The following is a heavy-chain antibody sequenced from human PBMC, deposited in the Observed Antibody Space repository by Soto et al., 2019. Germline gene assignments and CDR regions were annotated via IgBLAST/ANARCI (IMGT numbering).Heavy chain of an antibody. CDR1: GGSISSSSYY. Sequence: SETLSLTCTVSGGSISSSSYYWGWIRQPPGKGLEWIGSIYNSGSTYYNPSLKSRVTISVDTSKNQFSLKLSSVTAADTAVYYCARHQAYYYDSSGYYGQYNWFDPWGQGTLVTVSS. CDR2: IYNSGST. D-gene: IGHD3-22*01. V-gene: IGHV4-39*01. CDR3: ARHQAYYYDSSGYYGQYNWFDP. J-gene: IGHJ5*02.